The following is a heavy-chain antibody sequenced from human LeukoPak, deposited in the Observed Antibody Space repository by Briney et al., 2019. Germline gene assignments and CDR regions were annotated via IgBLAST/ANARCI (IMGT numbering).Heavy chain of an antibody. CDR2: ISHGGSP. V-gene: IGHV4-34*01. Sequence: PSETLSLTCAVYGGSFSEYYWSWIRQPPGKGLEWIGEISHGGSPNYNPSLKSRVAISVDTSKNQFSLRLSSVTAADTAVYYCARGDRSGWYVARYWGQGTLVTVSS. CDR1: GGSFSEYY. D-gene: IGHD6-19*01. J-gene: IGHJ4*02. CDR3: ARGDRSGWYVARY.